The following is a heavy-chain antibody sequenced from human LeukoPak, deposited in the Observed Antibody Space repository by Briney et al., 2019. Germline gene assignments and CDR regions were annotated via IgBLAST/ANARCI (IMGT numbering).Heavy chain of an antibody. J-gene: IGHJ4*02. CDR2: ISGSGGAI. CDR3: AGPAGWLERIFDY. D-gene: IGHD1-1*01. CDR1: GFSLSTFE. Sequence: HSGGSLRLSCVVSGFSLSTFEMSWVRQAPGKGLEWIAYISGSGGAIYYSDSVLGRFTISKDNAKNSLYLQMNSLRAEDTGVYYCAGPAGWLERIFDYWGQGTLVTVSS. V-gene: IGHV3-48*03.